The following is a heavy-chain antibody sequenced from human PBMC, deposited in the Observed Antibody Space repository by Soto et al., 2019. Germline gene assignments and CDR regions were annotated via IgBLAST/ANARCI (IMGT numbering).Heavy chain of an antibody. CDR2: IRSKANSYAT. V-gene: IGHV3-73*01. CDR1: GFTFSGSA. D-gene: IGHD3-9*01. J-gene: IGHJ6*02. CDR3: TRDRDYDILTGRDYGMDV. Sequence: EVQLVESGGGLVQPGGSLKLSCAASGFTFSGSAMHWVRQASGKGLEWVGRIRSKANSYATAYAASVKGRFTISRDDSKNTAYLQMNSLKTEDTAVYYCTRDRDYDILTGRDYGMDVWGQGTTVTVSS.